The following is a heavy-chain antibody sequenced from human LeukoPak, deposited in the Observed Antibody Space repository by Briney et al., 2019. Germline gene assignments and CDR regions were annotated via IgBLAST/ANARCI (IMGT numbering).Heavy chain of an antibody. Sequence: GGSLRLSCAASGFTFSAYEMNWVRQAPGKGLEWVSYIGSSGSTVYYADSVKGRFTISRDNAKNSLYMQMESLRAEDTAVYYCAKDHMIVVVGPIDYWGQGTLVTVSS. V-gene: IGHV3-48*03. CDR3: AKDHMIVVVGPIDY. CDR1: GFTFSAYE. CDR2: IGSSGSTV. D-gene: IGHD3-22*01. J-gene: IGHJ4*02.